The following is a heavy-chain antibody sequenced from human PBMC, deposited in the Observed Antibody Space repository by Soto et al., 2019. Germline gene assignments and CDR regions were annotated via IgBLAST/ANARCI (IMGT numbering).Heavy chain of an antibody. CDR3: ARDISEEILYYYYYGMDV. CDR2: ISYDGSNK. D-gene: IGHD5-18*01. J-gene: IGHJ6*02. CDR1: SGYG. V-gene: IGHV3-30-3*01. Sequence: SGYGMHWVRQAPGKGLEWVAVISYDGSNKYYADSVKGRFTISRDNSKNTLYLQMNSLRAEDTAVYYFARDISEEILYYYYYGMDVWGQGTTVTVSS.